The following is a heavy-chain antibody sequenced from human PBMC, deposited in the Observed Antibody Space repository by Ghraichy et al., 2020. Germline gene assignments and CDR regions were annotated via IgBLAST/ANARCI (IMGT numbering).Heavy chain of an antibody. D-gene: IGHD3-3*01. V-gene: IGHV1-2*02. CDR2: FNPHSGGS. CDR3: ARGDYDFWGGHWPPPVLWFDP. Sequence: ASVKVSCKASGYTFTSHYLYWVRQAPGQGLEWVGWFNPHSGGSKSPQKFQGRVTMTRDTSINSVYMELSRLRSDDTAVYYCARGDYDFWGGHWPPPVLWFDPWGQGCLVTVSS. CDR1: GYTFTSHY. J-gene: IGHJ5*02.